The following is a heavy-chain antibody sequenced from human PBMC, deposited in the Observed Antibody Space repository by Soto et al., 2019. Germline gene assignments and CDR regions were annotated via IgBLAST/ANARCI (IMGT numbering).Heavy chain of an antibody. CDR1: GGSIISYY. V-gene: IGHV4-59*01. Sequence: QVQLQESGPGLVKPSETLSLTCTVSGGSIISYYWSWIRQPPGRGLEWIGYIYYSGSTNYNPSLKSRVIISVDTSKNQFYLKLSSVTAADTAVYYCARAPIWFRESWAFDIWGQGTMVTVSS. J-gene: IGHJ3*02. CDR2: IYYSGST. CDR3: ARAPIWFRESWAFDI. D-gene: IGHD3-10*01.